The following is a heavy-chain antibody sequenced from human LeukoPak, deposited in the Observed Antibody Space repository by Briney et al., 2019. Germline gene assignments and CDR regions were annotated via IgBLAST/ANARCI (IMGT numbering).Heavy chain of an antibody. Sequence: SETLSLTCTVCGGSISSYYWSWIRQPPGKGLEWIGYIYYSGSTNYNPSLKSRVTISVDTSKNQFSLKLSSVTAADTAVYYCARDAAGTWANWFDRWGQGTLVTVSS. CDR1: GGSISSYY. V-gene: IGHV4-59*01. D-gene: IGHD6-13*01. J-gene: IGHJ5*02. CDR3: ARDAAGTWANWFDR. CDR2: IYYSGST.